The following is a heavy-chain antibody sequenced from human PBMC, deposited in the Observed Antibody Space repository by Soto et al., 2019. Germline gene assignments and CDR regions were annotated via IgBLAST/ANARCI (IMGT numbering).Heavy chain of an antibody. V-gene: IGHV3-15*07. D-gene: IGHD2-15*01. CDR1: GFTCSNAW. J-gene: IGHJ5*02. Sequence: GGSLRLSCAASGFTCSNAWMSWVRQAPGKGLEWVGRIKSKTDGGTADYDAPVNGRFTISRDDSKNTLYLQMNSLKSEDTAVYYCPTAVVPGWSWFDPWGQGTLVTVSS. CDR2: IKSKTDGGTA. CDR3: PTAVVPGWSWFDP.